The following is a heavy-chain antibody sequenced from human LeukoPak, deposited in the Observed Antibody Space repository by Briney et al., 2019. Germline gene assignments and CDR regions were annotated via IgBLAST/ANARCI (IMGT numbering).Heavy chain of an antibody. V-gene: IGHV1-18*01. Sequence: ASVKVSCKASGYTFTTYGIAWVRQAAGQGLEWMGWISAYNGNTEYAQKIQGRVTMTTDTSTSTAYMELRSLRSDDTAVYYCARSEQWVWFDPWGRGTLVTVSP. D-gene: IGHD6-19*01. CDR3: ARSEQWVWFDP. J-gene: IGHJ5*02. CDR2: ISAYNGNT. CDR1: GYTFTTYG.